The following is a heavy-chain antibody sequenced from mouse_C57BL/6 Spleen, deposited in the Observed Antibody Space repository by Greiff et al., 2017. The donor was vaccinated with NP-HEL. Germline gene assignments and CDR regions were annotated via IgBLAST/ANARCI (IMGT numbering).Heavy chain of an antibody. CDR3: GSKGFAY. V-gene: IGHV1-82*01. D-gene: IGHD1-1*01. Sequence: QVQLQQSGPELVKPGASVKISCKASGFAFSSSWMNWVKQRPGKGLEWIGRIYPGDGVTNYNGKFKGKATLTADKSSSTAYMKLSSLASEDYAVYICGSKGFAYWGQGTLVTVSA. CDR1: GFAFSSSW. CDR2: IYPGDGVT. J-gene: IGHJ3*01.